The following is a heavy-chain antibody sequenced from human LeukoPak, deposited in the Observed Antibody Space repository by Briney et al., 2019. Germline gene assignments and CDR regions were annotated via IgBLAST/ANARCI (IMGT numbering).Heavy chain of an antibody. CDR2: IYPGDSDT. CDR3: ARPRTPYYYGSGSYYILTPEYYFDY. D-gene: IGHD3-10*01. Sequence: GESLKISCKGSGYSFTSYWIGWVCQMPGKGLEWMGIIYPGDSDTRYSPSFQGQVTISADKSISTAYLQWSSLKASDTAMYYCARPRTPYYYGSGSYYILTPEYYFDYWGQGTLVTVSS. J-gene: IGHJ4*02. V-gene: IGHV5-51*01. CDR1: GYSFTSYW.